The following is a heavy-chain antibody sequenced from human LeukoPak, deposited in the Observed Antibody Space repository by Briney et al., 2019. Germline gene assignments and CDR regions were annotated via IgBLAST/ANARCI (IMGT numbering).Heavy chain of an antibody. V-gene: IGHV4-39*07. CDR3: ARETLRGIAAAGTHES. J-gene: IGHJ4*02. CDR2: IYYSGST. CDR1: GGSISSSGYY. D-gene: IGHD6-13*01. Sequence: WETLSLTCTVSGGSISSSGYYWGWSRQPPGKGLEWIGSIYYSGSTYYNPSIKSRVTISVDTSKTQFSPKLSSVTAADTAAYYCARETLRGIAAAGTHESWGQGTLVTVSS.